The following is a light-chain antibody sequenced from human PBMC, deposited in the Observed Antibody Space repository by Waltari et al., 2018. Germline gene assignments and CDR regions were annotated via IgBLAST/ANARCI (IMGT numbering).Light chain of an antibody. V-gene: IGLV3-1*01. CDR3: QAWDSSTGV. J-gene: IGLJ1*01. CDR1: NLGTKS. Sequence: SYELTQPPSVSVSPGQTASIPCSGDNLGTKSTFWYQQKSGQSPVLVMSLDSKRPSGIPERFSGSNSGNTATLTIRGTQAIDEADYYCQAWDSSTGVFGPGTKVTVL. CDR2: LDS.